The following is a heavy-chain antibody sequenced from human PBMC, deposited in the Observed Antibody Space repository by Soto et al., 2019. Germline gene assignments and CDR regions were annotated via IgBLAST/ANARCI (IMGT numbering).Heavy chain of an antibody. CDR1: GFTFDDYA. D-gene: IGHD6-19*01. J-gene: IGHJ4*02. Sequence: EVQLVESGGGLVQPGRSLRLSCAASGFTFDDYAMHWVRQAPGKGLEWVSGISWNSGSIGYADSVKGRFTISKDNAKKPLELQKKRLGAEDTAFYYCAKDRGAHPGIAVAGGGYFDYWGQGTLVTVSS. CDR3: AKDRGAHPGIAVAGGGYFDY. CDR2: ISWNSGSI. V-gene: IGHV3-9*01.